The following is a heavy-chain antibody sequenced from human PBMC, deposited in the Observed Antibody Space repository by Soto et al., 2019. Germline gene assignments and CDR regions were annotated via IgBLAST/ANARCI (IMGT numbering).Heavy chain of an antibody. V-gene: IGHV1-3*01. J-gene: IGHJ4*02. CDR1: GYTFTRYA. CDR3: ARERAVSANFFDY. D-gene: IGHD2-21*02. CDR2: INAGSGSS. Sequence: ASVKVYCKASGYTFTRYAIRWVRQAPGQGLEWMGWINAGSGSSRYSQNFQGRVTITRDTSASTAYMELSSLIFEDTGVYYCARERAVSANFFDYWGQGTLVTVSS.